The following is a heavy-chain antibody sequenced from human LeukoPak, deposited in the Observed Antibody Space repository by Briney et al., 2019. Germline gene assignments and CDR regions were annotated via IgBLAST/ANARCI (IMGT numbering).Heavy chain of an antibody. CDR3: AKGRGDGYNYDYVDY. CDR2: IIGGGGAT. D-gene: IGHD5-24*01. CDR1: GFSFTSYA. V-gene: IGHV3-23*01. J-gene: IGHJ4*02. Sequence: GGSLRLSCAASGFSFTSYAMSWVRQAPGKGLEWVSAIIGGGGATYYADSVKGRFTISRDNSKNTLYLQMDSLRAEDTAVYYCAKGRGDGYNYDYVDYWGQGTLVTVSS.